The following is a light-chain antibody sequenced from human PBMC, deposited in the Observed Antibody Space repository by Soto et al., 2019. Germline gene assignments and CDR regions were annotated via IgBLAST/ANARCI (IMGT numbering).Light chain of an antibody. J-gene: IGLJ1*01. CDR1: SSDVGGYNS. V-gene: IGLV2-14*01. Sequence: QSVLTQPASVSGSPGQSITISCTGTSSDVGGYNSVSWYQQHPGKAPKLMIYEVSNRPSGVSNRFSGSKSGNTASLTISGLQAEDEADYSCSSYTSSSTFYVFGTGTKGTVL. CDR3: SSYTSSSTFYV. CDR2: EVS.